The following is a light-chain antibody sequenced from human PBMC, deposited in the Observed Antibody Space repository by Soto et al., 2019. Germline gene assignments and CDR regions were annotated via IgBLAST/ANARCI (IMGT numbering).Light chain of an antibody. CDR2: GAS. J-gene: IGKJ2*01. Sequence: EIVLTQSPGTLSLSPGEKATLSCRASHIFSRNYLAWYQQKPGQAPRLLIYGASIRATNIPDRFSGSGSGTDFTLTISSLEPEDSAVYSCQQYGDYGDSASTFGQGTKLEIK. V-gene: IGKV3-20*01. CDR1: HIFSRNY. CDR3: QQYGDYGDSAST.